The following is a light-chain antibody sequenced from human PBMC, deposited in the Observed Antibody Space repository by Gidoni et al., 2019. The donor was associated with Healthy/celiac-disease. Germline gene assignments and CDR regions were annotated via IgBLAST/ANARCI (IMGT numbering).Light chain of an antibody. CDR1: QSVSSIY. CDR2: GAS. V-gene: IGKV3-20*01. CDR3: QQYGSSYT. J-gene: IGKJ2*01. Sequence: EIVLTQSPGTLSLSPGERATLSCSASQSVSSIYLAWYQQKPGQAPRILIYGASSRATGNPDRFSGSGSGTDFTLTISRLEPEDFAVYYCQQYGSSYTFGQGTKLEIK.